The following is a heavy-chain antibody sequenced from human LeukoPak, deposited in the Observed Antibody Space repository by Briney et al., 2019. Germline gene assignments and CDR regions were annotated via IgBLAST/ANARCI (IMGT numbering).Heavy chain of an antibody. D-gene: IGHD6-13*01. J-gene: IGHJ5*02. V-gene: IGHV3-23*01. CDR1: GFTFSSYA. CDR3: VRESPVAAVGRSWFDP. CDR2: VSGSNGNT. Sequence: GGSLRLSCAASGFTFSSYAMSWVRQAPGEGLECVSTVSGSNGNTHYADSVKGRFTISRDNSKNTLYLQMNSLRAEDTAVYYCVRESPVAAVGRSWFDPWGQGTLVTVSS.